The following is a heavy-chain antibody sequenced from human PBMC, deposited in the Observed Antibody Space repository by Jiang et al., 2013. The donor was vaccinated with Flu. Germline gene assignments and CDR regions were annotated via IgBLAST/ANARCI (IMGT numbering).Heavy chain of an antibody. CDR1: GFTFSSYS. D-gene: IGHD3-3*01. CDR3: ARGPIITIFGVVTPDYYFDY. J-gene: IGHJ4*02. V-gene: IGHV3-48*01. CDR2: ISSRSSTI. Sequence: GLVQPGGFLRLSCAASGFTFSSYSINWVRQAPGKGLECVSYISSRSSTIYYADSVKGRFTISRDNAKNSLYLQMNSLRAEDTAVYYCARGPIITIFGVVTPDYYFDYWGQGTLVTVSS.